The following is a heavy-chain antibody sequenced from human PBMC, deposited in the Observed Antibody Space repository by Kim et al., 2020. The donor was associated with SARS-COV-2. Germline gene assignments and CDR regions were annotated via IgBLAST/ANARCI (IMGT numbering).Heavy chain of an antibody. V-gene: IGHV3-9*01. CDR3: AKVNYDYVWGSYRYSNFVY. CDR2: ISWNSGSI. D-gene: IGHD3-16*02. J-gene: IGHJ4*02. CDR1: GFTFGDYA. Sequence: GGSLRLSCAASGFTFGDYAMHWVRQAPGKGLEWVSGISWNSGSIGYADSVKGRFTISRDNAKNSLYLQMNSLRAEDTALYYCAKVNYDYVWGSYRYSNFVYWGQGTLVTVSS.